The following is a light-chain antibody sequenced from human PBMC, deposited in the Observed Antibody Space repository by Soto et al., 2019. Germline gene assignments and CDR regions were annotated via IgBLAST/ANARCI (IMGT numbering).Light chain of an antibody. CDR1: QSVTTR. V-gene: IGKV3-20*01. Sequence: IVLTQSPGTLSLSPGERVTLSCRASQSVTTRLAWYQHKPGQAPRLLMSGASSRASGVPVRFSGSGSGTDFSLTISRLEPEDSAVYYCQQYGSSLLTFGGGTKVDIK. CDR3: QQYGSSLLT. J-gene: IGKJ4*01. CDR2: GAS.